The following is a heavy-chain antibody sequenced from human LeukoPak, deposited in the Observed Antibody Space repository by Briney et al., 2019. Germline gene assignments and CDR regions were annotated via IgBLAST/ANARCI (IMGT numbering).Heavy chain of an antibody. CDR1: GGTFSSYA. CDR3: ARGPRPTYYDFWSGYYTGEYFDY. J-gene: IGHJ4*02. CDR2: IIPIFGTA. Sequence: SVRVSCKASGGTFSSYAISWVRQAPGQGLEWMGGIIPIFGTANYAQKFQGRVTITADESTSTAYMELSSLRSEDTAVYYCARGPRPTYYDFWSGYYTGEYFDYWGQGTLVTVSS. V-gene: IGHV1-69*01. D-gene: IGHD3-3*01.